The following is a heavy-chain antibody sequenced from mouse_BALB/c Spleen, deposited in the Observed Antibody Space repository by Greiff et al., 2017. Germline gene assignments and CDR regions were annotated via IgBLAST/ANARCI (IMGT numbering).Heavy chain of an antibody. CDR2: ISSGGGST. CDR3: ARRYGSGYAMDY. Sequence: EVQLVESGGGLVKPGGSLKLSCAASGFAFSSYDMSWVRQTPEKRLEWVAYISSGGGSTYYPDTVKGRFTISRDNAKNTLYLQMSSLKSEDTAMYYCARRYGSGYAMDYWGQGTSVTVSS. D-gene: IGHD1-1*01. CDR1: GFAFSSYD. J-gene: IGHJ4*01. V-gene: IGHV5-12-1*01.